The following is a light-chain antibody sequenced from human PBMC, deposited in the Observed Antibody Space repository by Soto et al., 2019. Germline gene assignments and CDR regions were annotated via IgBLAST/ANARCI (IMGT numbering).Light chain of an antibody. CDR1: SSNIGSNY. CDR3: LSYTGGSTDVV. J-gene: IGLJ2*01. V-gene: IGLV2-14*01. Sequence: QSVLTQPPSASGTPGQRVTISCSGSSSNIGSNYVSWYQQHPGKGPKLLIYEVTNRPSGVSNRFSGSKSGNTASLTISGLQAEDEADYYCLSYTGGSTDVVFGGGTKLTVL. CDR2: EVT.